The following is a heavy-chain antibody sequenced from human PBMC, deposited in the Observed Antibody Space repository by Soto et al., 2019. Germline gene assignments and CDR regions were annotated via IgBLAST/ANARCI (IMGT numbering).Heavy chain of an antibody. CDR3: AKDLGRSRHNY. CDR1: GFTFSSYA. J-gene: IGHJ4*02. V-gene: IGHV3-23*01. D-gene: IGHD2-21*01. CDR2: ISGSGGST. Sequence: GGSLRLSCAACGFTFSSYAMSWVRQAPGKGLEWVSAISGSGGSTYYADSVKGRFTISRDNSKNTLYLQMNSLRAEDTAVYYCAKDLGRSRHNYWGQGTLVTVSS.